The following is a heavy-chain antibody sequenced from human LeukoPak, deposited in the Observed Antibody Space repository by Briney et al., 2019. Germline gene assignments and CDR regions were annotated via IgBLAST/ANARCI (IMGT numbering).Heavy chain of an antibody. CDR1: GFTFSSYA. V-gene: IGHV3-23*01. CDR2: ISGSGGST. J-gene: IGHJ3*02. CDR3: AKDRFGGYYGSGSKGDAFDI. D-gene: IGHD3-10*01. Sequence: GGSLRLSCAASGFTFSSYAMSWVRQAPGKGLEWVSAISGSGGSTYYADSVKGRFTISRDNSKNTLYLQMNSLRAEDTAVYYCAKDRFGGYYGSGSKGDAFDIWGQGTMVTVSS.